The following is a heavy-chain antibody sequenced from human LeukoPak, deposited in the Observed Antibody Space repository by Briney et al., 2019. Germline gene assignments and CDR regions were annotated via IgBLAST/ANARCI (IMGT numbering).Heavy chain of an antibody. CDR3: AKDRGSRNEILTGRPRASMDFDY. CDR1: GFTFNSYG. V-gene: IGHV3-30*02. J-gene: IGHJ4*02. Sequence: GGSLRFYCAASGFTFNSYGMHWLRQAPGKGLEGVAFIRYDGSNKYYADSVKGRFTISRDNCKNTLYLQVNSLRAEDTAVYYCAKDRGSRNEILTGRPRASMDFDYWGQGTLVTVSS. D-gene: IGHD3-9*01. CDR2: IRYDGSNK.